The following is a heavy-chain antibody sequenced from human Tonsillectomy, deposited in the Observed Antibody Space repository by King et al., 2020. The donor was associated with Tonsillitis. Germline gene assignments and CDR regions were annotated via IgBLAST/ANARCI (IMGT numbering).Heavy chain of an antibody. CDR2: IKSKTDGGTT. D-gene: IGHD2-2*01. CDR3: TTNGPTSADYMDV. J-gene: IGHJ6*03. V-gene: IGHV3-15*07. Sequence: VQLVESGGGLVTRGGSLRLSCAASGFTFTNAWMNWVRQAPGKGLEWVGRIKSKTDGGTTDYAAPVQGRFTISRDDSKNTLYLQMNSLKTEDTALYYCTTNGPTSADYMDVWGKGTTVTVSS. CDR1: GFTFTNAW.